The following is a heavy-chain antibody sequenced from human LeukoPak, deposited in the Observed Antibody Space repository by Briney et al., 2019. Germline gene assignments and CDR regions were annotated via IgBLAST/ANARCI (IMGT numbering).Heavy chain of an antibody. V-gene: IGHV4-34*01. Sequence: SETLSLTCAVYGGSFSGYYWSWIRQPPGKGLEWIGEINHSGSTNYNPSLKSRVTISVDTSKNQFSLKLSSVTAADTAVYYCARGTYSSSWYMAYYFDYWGQGTLVTVSS. J-gene: IGHJ4*02. CDR1: GGSFSGYY. D-gene: IGHD6-13*01. CDR3: ARGTYSSSWYMAYYFDY. CDR2: INHSGST.